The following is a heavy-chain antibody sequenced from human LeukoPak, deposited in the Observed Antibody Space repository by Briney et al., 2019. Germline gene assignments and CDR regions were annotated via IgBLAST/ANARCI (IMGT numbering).Heavy chain of an antibody. J-gene: IGHJ6*04. CDR3: AAVGEIKNDYYYYYGMDV. CDR1: GFTFTSSA. CDR2: IVVGSGNT. D-gene: IGHD3-10*01. V-gene: IGHV1-58*01. Sequence: SVTVSCKPSGFTFTSSAVQWGRQARGQRLEGIGWIVVGSGNTNYAQKFQKRVTITRDMSTSAAYMELSSLRSEDTAVYYCAAVGEIKNDYYYYYGMDVWGKGTTVTVSS.